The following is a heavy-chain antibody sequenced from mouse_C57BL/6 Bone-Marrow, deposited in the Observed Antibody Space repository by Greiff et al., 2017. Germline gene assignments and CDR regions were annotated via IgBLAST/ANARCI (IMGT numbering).Heavy chain of an antibody. CDR2: IYPGGGFT. Sequence: QVHVKQPGAELVRPGTSVKMSCKASGYTFTNYWIGWAKQRPGHGLEWIGDIYPGGGFTNYNEKFKGKATQTADTSSSTAYMQFSSLTSEDSAIYNSASRESSGPYYYGMDYWDRGTSVTVSS. V-gene: IGHV1-63*01. J-gene: IGHJ4*01. CDR1: GYTFTNYW. CDR3: ASRESSGPYYYGMDY. D-gene: IGHD3-2*02.